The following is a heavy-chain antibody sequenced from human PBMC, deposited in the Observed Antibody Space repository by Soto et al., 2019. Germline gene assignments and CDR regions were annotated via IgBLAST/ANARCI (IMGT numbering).Heavy chain of an antibody. J-gene: IGHJ5*02. Sequence: EVQLLESGGGFLQTGGSLRLSCAASGFTFSNDAMSWFRQAPGKGLEWVSGISGSGGYTYYADSVKGRFTVSRDNSKNPLYLKQNNLRAEETAEYYCAKCGSYYDHPFDRWGQGTLVTVSS. CDR2: ISGSGGYT. CDR1: GFTFSNDA. CDR3: AKCGSYYDHPFDR. V-gene: IGHV3-23*01. D-gene: IGHD1-26*01.